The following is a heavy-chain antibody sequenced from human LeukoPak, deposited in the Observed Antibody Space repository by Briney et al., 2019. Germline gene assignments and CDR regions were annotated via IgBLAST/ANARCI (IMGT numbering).Heavy chain of an antibody. CDR3: ARVLEGGSTTYFDY. CDR1: GGSISRDY. CDR2: IYYTGST. V-gene: IGHV4-59*01. J-gene: IGHJ4*02. Sequence: SETLSLTCTVSGGSISRDYWSWIRQPPGKGLEWIGYIYYTGSTNYNPSLKSRVTISVDTSKNQYSLKLSSVTAADTAVYYCARVLEGGSTTYFDYWGQGTLVTVSS. D-gene: IGHD3-10*01.